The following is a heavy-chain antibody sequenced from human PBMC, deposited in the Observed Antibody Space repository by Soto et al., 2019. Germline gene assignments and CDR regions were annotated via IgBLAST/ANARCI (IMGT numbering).Heavy chain of an antibody. CDR3: ATSRYSSGFNFDY. V-gene: IGHV1-24*01. J-gene: IGHJ4*02. CDR2: FDPEDGET. D-gene: IGHD6-19*01. CDR1: GYTLTELS. Sequence: ASVKVACKVSGYTLTELSMHWVLQAPGKGLEWMGGFDPEDGETIYAQKFQGRVTMTEDTSTDTAYMELSGLRSEDTAVYYCATSRYSSGFNFDYWGQGTLVTVS.